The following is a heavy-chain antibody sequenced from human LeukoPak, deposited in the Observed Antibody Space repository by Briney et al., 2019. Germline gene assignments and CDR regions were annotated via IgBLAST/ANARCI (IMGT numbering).Heavy chain of an antibody. CDR2: INPNSGGT. CDR3: ARGPGGGYDWLGH. J-gene: IGHJ4*02. D-gene: IGHD5-12*01. Sequence: ASVKVSCKASGYTCTVYYMHWVRHAPGQGLEWMGYINPNSGGTKYAQQFQGRVTMTRDTSISTAYMELSRLRSDDTAVYYCARGPGGGYDWLGHWGQGTLVTVSS. V-gene: IGHV1-2*02. CDR1: GYTCTVYY.